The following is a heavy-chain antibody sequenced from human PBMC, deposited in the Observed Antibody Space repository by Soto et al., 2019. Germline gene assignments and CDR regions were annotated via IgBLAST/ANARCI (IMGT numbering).Heavy chain of an antibody. CDR3: ARGLIPRRSLYDVWSGYYSPLDY. Sequence: ASVKVSCKASGYTFSTYDTNWVRQATGQGLEWMGWMNPNTGNTGYAQKFQGRVTMTRNTSISTAYMELNSLRSEDTAVYYCARGLIPRRSLYDVWSGYYSPLDYWGQGTLVTVSS. V-gene: IGHV1-8*01. J-gene: IGHJ4*02. CDR1: GYTFSTYD. D-gene: IGHD3-3*01. CDR2: MNPNTGNT.